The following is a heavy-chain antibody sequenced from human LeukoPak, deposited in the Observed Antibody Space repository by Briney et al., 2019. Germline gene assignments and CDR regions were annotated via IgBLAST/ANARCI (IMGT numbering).Heavy chain of an antibody. J-gene: IGHJ6*02. CDR3: AKGGIVDTAMVYYYYGMDV. V-gene: IGHV3-30*02. Sequence: GGSLRLSCAASGFTFSSYGMHWVRQAPGKGLEWVAFIRYDGSNKYYADSVKGRFTVSRDNSKNTLYLQMNSLRAEDTAVYYCAKGGIVDTAMVYYYYGMDVWGQGTTVTVSS. CDR2: IRYDGSNK. D-gene: IGHD5-18*01. CDR1: GFTFSSYG.